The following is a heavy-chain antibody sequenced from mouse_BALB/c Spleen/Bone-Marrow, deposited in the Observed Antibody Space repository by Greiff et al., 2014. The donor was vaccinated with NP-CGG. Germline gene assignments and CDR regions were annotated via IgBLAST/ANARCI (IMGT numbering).Heavy chain of an antibody. V-gene: IGHV2-6-4*01. CDR3: ARIYGNFEAMDY. Sequence: VQLVESGPGLVAPSQSLSITCTISGFSLPRYSVHWVRQPPGKGLEWLGMIWGGGSTDYNSALKSRLIISKDNSKSQVFLKMNSLQTDDTAMYYCARIYGNFEAMDYWGQGTSVTVSS. CDR2: IWGGGST. D-gene: IGHD2-1*01. CDR1: GFSLPRYS. J-gene: IGHJ4*01.